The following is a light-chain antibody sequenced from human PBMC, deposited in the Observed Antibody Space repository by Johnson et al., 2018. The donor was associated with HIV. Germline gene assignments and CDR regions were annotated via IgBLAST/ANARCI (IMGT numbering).Light chain of an antibody. Sequence: QSVLTQPPSVSAAPGQKVTISCSGSSSNIGNNYVSWYQQLPGTAPKLLIYENNKRPSGIPDRFSGSKSGTSATLGIAGLQTGDEGDYYCGTWDSSLSAGVFGTGAKVTVL. CDR2: ENN. CDR1: SSNIGNNY. CDR3: GTWDSSLSAGV. J-gene: IGLJ1*01. V-gene: IGLV1-51*02.